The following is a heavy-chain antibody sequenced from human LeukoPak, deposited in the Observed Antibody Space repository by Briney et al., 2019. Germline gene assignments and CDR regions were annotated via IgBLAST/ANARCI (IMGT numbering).Heavy chain of an antibody. V-gene: IGHV3-23*01. Sequence: PGGSLRLSCAASGFTFSSYAMSWVRQAPGKGLEWVAAISGSGGSTYYADSVKGRFTISRDNSKNTLYLQMKSLRAEDTAVYYWATDISPHFFCPWGQGTLVTVSS. CDR1: GFTFSSYA. CDR3: ATDISPHFFCP. CDR2: ISGSGGST. D-gene: IGHD3-9*01. J-gene: IGHJ5*01.